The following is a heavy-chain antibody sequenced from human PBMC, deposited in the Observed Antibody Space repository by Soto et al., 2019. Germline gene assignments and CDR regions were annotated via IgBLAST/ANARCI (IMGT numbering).Heavy chain of an antibody. CDR3: AGGVYSGAGIYYLPEH. J-gene: IGHJ1*01. D-gene: IGHD3-10*01. V-gene: IGHV3-74*01. CDR1: GVTFNNYW. CDR2: ISGDGRTT. Sequence: EVQLVESGGGLVQPGGSLRLSCTASGVTFNNYWLHWVRQAPGKGLVWVSRISGDGRTTTYEDSVKGRFTVSRDNARNTVYLQMNSLRAEDTAVYHCAGGVYSGAGIYYLPEHWGQGTLVTVSS.